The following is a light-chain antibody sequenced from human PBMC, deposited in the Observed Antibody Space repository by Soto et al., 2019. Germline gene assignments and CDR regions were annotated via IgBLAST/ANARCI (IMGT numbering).Light chain of an antibody. CDR3: QQYYSTPPT. V-gene: IGKV4-1*01. Sequence: SVMTQSPASLAVSLGERATINCKSSQCVSYSSNNKNYLAWYQQKPGQPPKLLIYWASTRESGVPDRFSGSGSGTDFTLTISSLQAEDVAVYYCQQYYSTPPTFGQGTKVDIK. CDR1: QCVSYSSNNKNY. J-gene: IGKJ1*01. CDR2: WAS.